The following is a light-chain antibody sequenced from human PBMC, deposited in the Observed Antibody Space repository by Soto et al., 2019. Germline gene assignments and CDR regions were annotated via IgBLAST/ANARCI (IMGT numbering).Light chain of an antibody. CDR2: GAS. CDR1: QSVGGD. Sequence: VMTQSPATLSLSPGEGVTLSCRASQSVGGDVAWHQQKPGQAPRLLIFGASPRGTTIPAKYSASGSATELTFTICSLASEDFAVYYGPQYNRWALTFGGGTKVEF. CDR3: PQYNRWALT. J-gene: IGKJ4*01. V-gene: IGKV3-15*01.